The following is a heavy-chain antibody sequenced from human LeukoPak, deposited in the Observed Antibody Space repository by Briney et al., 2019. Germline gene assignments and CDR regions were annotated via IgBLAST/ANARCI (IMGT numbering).Heavy chain of an antibody. V-gene: IGHV3-48*04. D-gene: IGHD2-2*01. CDR2: ISSSSSTI. Sequence: GGSLRLSCAASGFTFSSYSMNWVRQAPGKGLEWVSYISSSSSTIYYADSVKGRFTISRDNAKNSLYLQMNSLRAEDTAVYYCARPHASDYYYYYYMDVWGKGTTVTISS. CDR3: ARPHASDYYYYYYMDV. CDR1: GFTFSSYS. J-gene: IGHJ6*03.